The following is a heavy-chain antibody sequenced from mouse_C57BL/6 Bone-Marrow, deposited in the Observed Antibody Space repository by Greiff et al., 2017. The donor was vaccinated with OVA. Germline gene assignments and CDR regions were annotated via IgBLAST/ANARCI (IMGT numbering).Heavy chain of an antibody. CDR1: GYAFSSSW. Sequence: QVQLQQSGPELVKPGASVKISCKASGYAFSSSWMNWVKQRPGKGLEWIGRIYPGDGDTNYNGKFKGKATLTADKSSSTAYMQLSSLTSEDYAVYFCARARYYEYFDVWGTGTTVTVSS. D-gene: IGHD2-4*01. V-gene: IGHV1-82*01. CDR2: IYPGDGDT. J-gene: IGHJ1*03. CDR3: ARARYYEYFDV.